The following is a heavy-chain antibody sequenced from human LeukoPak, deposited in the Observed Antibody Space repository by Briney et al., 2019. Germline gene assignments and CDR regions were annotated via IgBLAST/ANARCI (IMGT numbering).Heavy chain of an antibody. J-gene: IGHJ5*02. CDR1: GYTFTGYY. D-gene: IGHD3-9*01. Sequence: GASVKVSCKASGYTFTGYYMHWVRQAPGQGLEWMGWINPNSGGTNYPQKFQGRVTMTRDTSISTAYMELSRLRSDDTAVYYCAGEILTANFRFDPWGQGTLVTVSS. V-gene: IGHV1-2*02. CDR3: AGEILTANFRFDP. CDR2: INPNSGGT.